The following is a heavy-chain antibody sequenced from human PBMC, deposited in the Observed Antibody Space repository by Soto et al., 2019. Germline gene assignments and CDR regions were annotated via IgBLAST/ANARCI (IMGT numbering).Heavy chain of an antibody. V-gene: IGHV4-30-4*01. CDR3: ARAGLTGST. Sequence: SETLSLTCTFSGGSSSSGDYYWSWIRQPPGKGLEWIGSIYYSGRTYYNPSLKSRVTISIDTSKNQFSLKLSSVTAADTDVYYCARAGLTGSTWGQGTLVTVSS. CDR2: IYYSGRT. CDR1: GGSSSSGDYY. J-gene: IGHJ4*02. D-gene: IGHD1-7*01.